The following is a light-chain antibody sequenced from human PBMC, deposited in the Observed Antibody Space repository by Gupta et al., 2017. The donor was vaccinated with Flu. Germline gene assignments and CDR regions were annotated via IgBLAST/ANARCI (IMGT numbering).Light chain of an antibody. CDR1: QGIRND. CDR3: LQDYNYPRT. J-gene: IGKJ1*01. V-gene: IGKV1-6*01. CDR2: AAS. Sequence: GDRVTITCRASQGIRNDLGWYQQKPGKAPKLLSYAASSLQSGVPSRFSGSGSGTDFTLTISSLQPEDFATYYCLQDYNYPRTFGQGTKVEIK.